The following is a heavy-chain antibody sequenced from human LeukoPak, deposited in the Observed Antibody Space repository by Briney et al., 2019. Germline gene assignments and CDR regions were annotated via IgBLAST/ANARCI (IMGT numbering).Heavy chain of an antibody. V-gene: IGHV1-2*02. CDR3: ARDRSQQLPNGDAFDI. Sequence: ASVKVSCKASGYTFSGYYIHWVRQAPGQGLEWMGWIDPNSGGTRYAQKFRGRVTMTRDTSITTAYMDLSRLRSDDTAVYYCARDRSQQLPNGDAFDIWGQGTVVTVSS. CDR1: GYTFSGYY. CDR2: IDPNSGGT. D-gene: IGHD6-13*01. J-gene: IGHJ3*02.